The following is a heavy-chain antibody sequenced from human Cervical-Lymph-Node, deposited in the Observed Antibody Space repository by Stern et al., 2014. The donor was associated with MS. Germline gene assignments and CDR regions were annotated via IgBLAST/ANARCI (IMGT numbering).Heavy chain of an antibody. Sequence: QLQLQESGPGLVKPSQTLSLTCTVSGGSIASRSYYWSWIRQPAGKGLEWIGRIFTSGSTNSPPSFQSPSSVSVDPSKKQFSLRLTSLSAADTAVYYCAREDYDGSGHPYYYGLHVWGQGTTVTVSS. CDR1: GGSIASRSYY. CDR3: AREDYDGSGHPYYYGLHV. J-gene: IGHJ6*02. CDR2: IFTSGST. D-gene: IGHD3-22*01. V-gene: IGHV4-61*02.